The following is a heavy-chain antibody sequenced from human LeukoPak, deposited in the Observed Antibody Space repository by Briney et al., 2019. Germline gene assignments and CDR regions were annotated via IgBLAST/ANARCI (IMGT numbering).Heavy chain of an antibody. V-gene: IGHV4-61*01. CDR1: GGSISSGSYY. J-gene: IGHJ4*02. D-gene: IGHD3-9*01. CDR3: ASSPSITGRYFDWQFDY. CDR2: IYYSGST. Sequence: KSSETLSLTCTVSGGSISSGSYYWSWIRQPPGKGLEWIGYIYYSGSTNYNPSLKSRVTISVDTSKNQFSLKLSSVTAADTAVYYCASSPSITGRYFDWQFDYWGQGTLVTVSS.